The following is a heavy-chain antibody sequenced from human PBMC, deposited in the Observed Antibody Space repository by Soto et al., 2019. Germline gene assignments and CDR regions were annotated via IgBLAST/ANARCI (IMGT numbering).Heavy chain of an antibody. CDR2: IIPIFGIP. CDR3: AREDRDRETGLVPAAIDGMDV. Sequence: ASVKVSCKASGGTFSRYSITWVRQAPGHGLEWIGRIIPIFGIPTYAQKFQGRVTFTADESTSTAYMELSSLRSDDTAVYYCAREDRDRETGLVPAAIDGMDVWGQGTTVTV. D-gene: IGHD2-2*01. J-gene: IGHJ6*02. CDR1: GGTFSRYS. V-gene: IGHV1-69*13.